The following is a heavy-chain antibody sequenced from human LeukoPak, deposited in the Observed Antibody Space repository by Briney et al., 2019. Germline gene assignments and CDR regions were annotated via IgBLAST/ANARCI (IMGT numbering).Heavy chain of an antibody. CDR2: MNPNSGGT. V-gene: IGHV1-2*02. CDR3: AREEWELLRSAFDI. Sequence: ASVKVSCKASGYTFTSYDINWVRQATGQGLEWMGWMNPNSGGTNYAQKFQGRVTMTRDTSISTAYMELSRLRSDDTAVYYCAREEWELLRSAFDIWGQGTMVTVSS. CDR1: GYTFTSYD. J-gene: IGHJ3*02. D-gene: IGHD1-26*01.